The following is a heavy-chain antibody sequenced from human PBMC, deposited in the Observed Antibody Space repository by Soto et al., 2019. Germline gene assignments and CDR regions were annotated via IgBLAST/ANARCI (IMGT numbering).Heavy chain of an antibody. CDR3: ARVYIVATIYRKRYYFDY. V-gene: IGHV4-34*01. Sequence: SETLSLTCAVYGGCFSGYYWSWIRQPPGKGLEWIGEINHSGSTNYNPSLKSRVTISVDTSKNQFSLKLSSVTAADTAVYYCARVYIVATIYRKRYYFDYWGQGTLVTVSS. CDR1: GGCFSGYY. CDR2: INHSGST. D-gene: IGHD5-12*01. J-gene: IGHJ4*02.